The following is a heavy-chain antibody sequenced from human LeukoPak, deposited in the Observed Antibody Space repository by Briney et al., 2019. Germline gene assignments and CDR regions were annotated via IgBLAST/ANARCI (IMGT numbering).Heavy chain of an antibody. CDR3: ARDPTDWWSRSGWYFDL. V-gene: IGHV3-21*01. Sequence: GGSLRLSCAASGFTFSSYAMSWVRQAPGKGLEWVSSVSTSSTFIYYADSVKGRFTISRDNAKNSLYLQMNSLRAEDTAVYYCARDPTDWWSRSGWYFDLWGRGTVVTVSS. D-gene: IGHD2-8*02. CDR2: VSTSSTFI. CDR1: GFTFSSYA. J-gene: IGHJ2*01.